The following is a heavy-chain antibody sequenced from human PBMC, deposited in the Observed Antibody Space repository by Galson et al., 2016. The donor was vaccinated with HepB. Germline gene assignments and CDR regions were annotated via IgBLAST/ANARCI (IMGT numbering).Heavy chain of an antibody. Sequence: SLRLSCAASGVPVSGNPMTWVRQAPGKGLEWVSVLYTDGTTYYADSVRGRFTISRDNSKNTLYLQMYSLRPEDTAVYYCARGRDVPDYWGQGTLVTVST. CDR3: ARGRDVPDY. D-gene: IGHD3-16*01. CDR1: GVPVSGNP. V-gene: IGHV3-53*01. J-gene: IGHJ4*02. CDR2: LYTDGTT.